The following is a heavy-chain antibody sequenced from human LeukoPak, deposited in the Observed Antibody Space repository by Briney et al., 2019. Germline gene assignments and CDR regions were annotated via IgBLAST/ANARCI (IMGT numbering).Heavy chain of an antibody. J-gene: IGHJ4*02. D-gene: IGHD2-2*01. CDR2: FSSSSRTI. CDR3: ARDTAGSYGNFDY. V-gene: IGHV3-48*01. CDR1: GFTLSSYS. Sequence: GGSLRLACAASGFTLSSYSMTWVRQARGKGVEWDSYFSSSSRTIYYADSVKGRFTISRDNAKNSLYLQMNSLRAEDTAVYYCARDTAGSYGNFDYWCQGPLVTVSS.